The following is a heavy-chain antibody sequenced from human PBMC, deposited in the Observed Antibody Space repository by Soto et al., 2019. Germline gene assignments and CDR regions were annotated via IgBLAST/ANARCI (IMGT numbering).Heavy chain of an antibody. CDR2: IKSKTDGGTT. D-gene: IGHD2-2*01. J-gene: IGHJ4*03. V-gene: IGHV3-15*07. CDR1: GFTFSNAW. Sequence: GGSLRLSCAASGFTFSNAWMNWVRQAPGKGLEWVGRIKSKTDGGTTDYAAPVKGRFTISRDDSKNTLYLQMNSLKTEDTAVYYCTTEPVYCSSTRCYRAPYWGQGTMVTVSS. CDR3: TTEPVYCSSTRCYRAPY.